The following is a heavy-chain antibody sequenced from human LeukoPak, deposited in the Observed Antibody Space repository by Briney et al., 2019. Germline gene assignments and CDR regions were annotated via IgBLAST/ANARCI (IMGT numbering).Heavy chain of an antibody. CDR3: ARVPFTYYDFWSGYCDY. Sequence: ASVKVSCKASGYTFTSYGISWVRQAPGQGLEWMGWISAYNGNTNYAQKLQGRVTMTTDTSTSTAYMELRSLRSDDTAVYYCARVPFTYYDFWSGYCDYWGQGTLVTVSS. CDR2: ISAYNGNT. V-gene: IGHV1-18*01. D-gene: IGHD3-3*01. CDR1: GYTFTSYG. J-gene: IGHJ4*02.